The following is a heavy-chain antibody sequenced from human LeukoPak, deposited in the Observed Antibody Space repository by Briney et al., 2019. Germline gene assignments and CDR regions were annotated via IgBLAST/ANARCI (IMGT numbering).Heavy chain of an antibody. V-gene: IGHV3-23*01. D-gene: IGHD2-2*01. CDR3: AKDLAPAAIIVHGFDP. CDR2: ISGSGGST. CDR1: GFTFSSYA. Sequence: GGSLRLSCAASGFTFSSYAMSWVRQAPGKGLEWVSAISGSGGSTYYADSVKGRFTISRDNSKNTLYLQMNRLRAEDTAVYYCAKDLAPAAIIVHGFDPWGQGTLVTVSS. J-gene: IGHJ5*02.